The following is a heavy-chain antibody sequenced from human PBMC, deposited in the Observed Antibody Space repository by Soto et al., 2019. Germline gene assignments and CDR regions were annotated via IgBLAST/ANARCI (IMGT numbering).Heavy chain of an antibody. D-gene: IGHD3-3*01. CDR1: GYSISSGGYY. J-gene: IGHJ4*02. Sequence: QVQLQETGPGLVKPSQTLSLTCTVSGYSISSGGYYWSWIRQFPGRGLEWIGYIFYDGRTGYYPSLKSRISISVDSSNNQYSLRLSSVTAADTAVYFCASEERSGYSVDDYWGQGTVVTVSS. CDR2: IFYDGRT. CDR3: ASEERSGYSVDDY. V-gene: IGHV4-31*03.